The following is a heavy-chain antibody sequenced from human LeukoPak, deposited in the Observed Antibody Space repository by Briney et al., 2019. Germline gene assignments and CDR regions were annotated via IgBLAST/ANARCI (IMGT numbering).Heavy chain of an antibody. V-gene: IGHV1-2*02. CDR3: AICSSFIDYYYMDV. J-gene: IGHJ6*03. CDR2: INPNSGGT. D-gene: IGHD6-13*01. Sequence: GSSVKVSCKASGYTFTGYYMHWVRQAPGQGLEWMGWINPNSGGTNYAQKFQGRVTMTRDTSISTAYMELSRLRSDDTAVYYCAICSSFIDYYYMDVWGKGTTVTVSS. CDR1: GYTFTGYY.